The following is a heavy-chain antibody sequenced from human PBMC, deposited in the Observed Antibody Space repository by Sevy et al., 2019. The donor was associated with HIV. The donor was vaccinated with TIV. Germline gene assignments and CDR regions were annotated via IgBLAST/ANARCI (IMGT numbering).Heavy chain of an antibody. CDR2: IYYSGST. D-gene: IGHD6-13*01. V-gene: IGHV4-59*01. CDR1: GGSISNYS. J-gene: IGHJ4*02. Sequence: SETLSLTCSVSGGSISNYSWSWIRQPPGKGLEWIGYIYYSGSTNYNPSLKSRVTISVDTSKNQFSLKLSSVTAADTAVYYCARESIAAAGDFDYWGQGTLVTVSS. CDR3: ARESIAAAGDFDY.